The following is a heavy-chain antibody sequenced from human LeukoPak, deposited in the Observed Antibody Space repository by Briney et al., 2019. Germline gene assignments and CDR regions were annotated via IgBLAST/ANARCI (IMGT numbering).Heavy chain of an antibody. Sequence: GESLKISCKGSGYSFTSYWITWVRQMPGKGLEWMGRIDPSDSYTNYSPSFQGHVTISADKSISTAYLQWSSLKASDTAMYYCARHPSIAARPDYWGQGTLVTVSS. D-gene: IGHD6-6*01. CDR1: GYSFTSYW. CDR2: IDPSDSYT. CDR3: ARHPSIAARPDY. J-gene: IGHJ4*02. V-gene: IGHV5-10-1*01.